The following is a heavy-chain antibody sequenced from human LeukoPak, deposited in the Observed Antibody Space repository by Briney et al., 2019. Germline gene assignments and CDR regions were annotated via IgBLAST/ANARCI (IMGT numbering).Heavy chain of an antibody. D-gene: IGHD6-19*01. Sequence: PGGSLRLSCAASGFTFSSYAMSWVRQAPGKGLEWVSTITVSGGNTYYADSVKGRFTISRDNSKNTLYLQMNGLRAEDTAVYYCAKVTSSGWYLNYWGQGTLVTVSS. CDR1: GFTFSSYA. CDR2: ITVSGGNT. J-gene: IGHJ4*02. V-gene: IGHV3-23*01. CDR3: AKVTSSGWYLNY.